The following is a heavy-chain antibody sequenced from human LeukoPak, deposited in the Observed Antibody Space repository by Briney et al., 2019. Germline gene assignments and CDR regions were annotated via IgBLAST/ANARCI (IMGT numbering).Heavy chain of an antibody. CDR1: GFTFSSYW. V-gene: IGHV3-7*01. J-gene: IGHJ4*02. Sequence: PGGSLRLSCVASGFTFSSYWMSWVRQAPGKGLEWVANIKEDGSEKYHVDSVKGRFTISRDNTKNSLYLQMNSLRAEDTAVYYCARKAVGELLGGQGTLVTVSS. CDR2: IKEDGSEK. D-gene: IGHD3-10*01. CDR3: ARKAVGELL.